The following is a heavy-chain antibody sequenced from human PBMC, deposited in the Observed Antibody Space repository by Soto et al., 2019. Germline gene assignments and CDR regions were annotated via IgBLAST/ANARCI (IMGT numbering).Heavy chain of an antibody. V-gene: IGHV3-20*01. CDR2: INWSGGTT. CDR1: GFTVSSNY. J-gene: IGHJ4*02. CDR3: ARIDCSSTSCPIDY. D-gene: IGHD2-2*01. Sequence: GGSLRLSCAASGFTVSSNYMTWVRQAPGKGLEWVSGINWSGGTTGYAGSVKGRFTISRDNAKNSLYLQMNGLRAEDTAFYHCARIDCSSTSCPIDYWGQGTLVTVSS.